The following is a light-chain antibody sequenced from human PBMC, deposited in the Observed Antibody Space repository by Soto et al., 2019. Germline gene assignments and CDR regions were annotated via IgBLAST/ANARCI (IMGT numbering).Light chain of an antibody. J-gene: IGLJ3*02. CDR3: QTWGTGIRV. CDR1: TGHRAFA. V-gene: IGLV4-69*01. CDR2: VNSDGTH. Sequence: QPVLTQSSSASASLGASVKLTCTLSTGHRAFAIAWHQQQPEKGPRFLMKVNSDGTHSRGDGIPDRFSGSSSGAERYLTISSLQSEDEADYYCQTWGTGIRVFGGGTKVTVL.